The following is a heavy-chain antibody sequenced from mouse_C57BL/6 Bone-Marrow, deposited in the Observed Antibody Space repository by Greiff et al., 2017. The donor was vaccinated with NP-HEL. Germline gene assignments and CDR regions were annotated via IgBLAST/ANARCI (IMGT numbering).Heavy chain of an antibody. CDR2: IYPRSGNT. CDR1: GYTFTSYG. V-gene: IGHV1-81*01. J-gene: IGHJ3*01. CDR3: ATLYGTPFAY. Sequence: QVQLQQSGAELARPGASVKLSCKASGYTFTSYGISWVKQRPGQGLEWIGEIYPRSGNTYYNEKFKGKATLTADESSSTAYMELRSLTSEDSAVYFCATLYGTPFAYWGQGTLVTVSA. D-gene: IGHD2-1*01.